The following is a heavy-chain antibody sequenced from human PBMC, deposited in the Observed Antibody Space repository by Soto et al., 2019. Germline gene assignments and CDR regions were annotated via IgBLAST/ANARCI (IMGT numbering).Heavy chain of an antibody. Sequence: DVQLLESGGDLIQPGGSLRLSCAASGFTFSSYTMRWVRQAPGKGLEWVSTISGSGGDTYYADSVKGRFTISRDNSKNSLYQQMNSLLAEDTAIYYCVKKMSTRPPGAFYFWGQGKMVTVSS. D-gene: IGHD1-1*01. CDR2: ISGSGGDT. J-gene: IGHJ3*01. CDR3: VKKMSTRPPGAFYF. CDR1: GFTFSSYT. V-gene: IGHV3-23*01.